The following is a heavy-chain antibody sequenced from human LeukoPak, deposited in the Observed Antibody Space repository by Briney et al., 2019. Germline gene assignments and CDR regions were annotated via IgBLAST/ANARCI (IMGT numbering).Heavy chain of an antibody. V-gene: IGHV1-2*06. Sequence: GASVTVSCTASGYTFTVYYMHWVRQAPGQGLEWMGRINPNSGGTNYAQKFQGRVTMTRDTSISTAYMELSRLRSDDTAVYYCARFSAGGYSYGLDYWGQGTLVTVSS. CDR2: INPNSGGT. J-gene: IGHJ4*02. CDR1: GYTFTVYY. D-gene: IGHD5-18*01. CDR3: ARFSAGGYSYGLDY.